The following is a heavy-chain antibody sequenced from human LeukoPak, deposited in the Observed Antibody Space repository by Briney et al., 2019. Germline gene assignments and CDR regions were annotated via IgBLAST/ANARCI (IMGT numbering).Heavy chain of an antibody. J-gene: IGHJ4*02. V-gene: IGHV1-46*01. CDR1: GYTFTSHY. D-gene: IGHD3-22*01. Sequence: ASVKVSCKASGYTFTSHYMHWVRQAPGQGLEWMGIINPSGGSTSYAQKFQGRVTMTRDTSTSTVYMELSSLRSEDTAVYYCARANYYDSSGSPNFDYWGQGTLVTVSS. CDR3: ARANYYDSSGSPNFDY. CDR2: INPSGGST.